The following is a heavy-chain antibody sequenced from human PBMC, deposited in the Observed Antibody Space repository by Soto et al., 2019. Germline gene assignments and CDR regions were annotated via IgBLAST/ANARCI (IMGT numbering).Heavy chain of an antibody. J-gene: IGHJ6*03. CDR1: GYSFSSYV. V-gene: IGHV1-69*06. D-gene: IGHD6-19*01. Sequence: SVKLACKASGYSFSSYVVSWVRQTPGQGLEWMGGIIPIYGTAIYAQKFQGRVTMTEDTSTDTAYMELSSLRSEDTAVYYCATRGPPGIAVAGTGFYYYMDVWGKGTTVTVSS. CDR3: ATRGPPGIAVAGTGFYYYMDV. CDR2: IIPIYGTA.